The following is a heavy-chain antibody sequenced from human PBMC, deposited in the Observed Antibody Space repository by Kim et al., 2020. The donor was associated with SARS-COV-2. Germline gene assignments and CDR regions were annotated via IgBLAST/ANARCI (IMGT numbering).Heavy chain of an antibody. CDR3: AKDRYCSGGSCYSWGGLGEDV. CDR2: ISYDGSNK. V-gene: IGHV3-30*18. D-gene: IGHD2-15*01. Sequence: GGSLRLSCAASGFTFSSYGMHWVRQAPGKGLEWVAVISYDGSNKYYADSVKGRFTISRDNSKNTLYLQMNSLRAEDTAVYYCAKDRYCSGGSCYSWGGLGEDVWGQGTTVTVSS. J-gene: IGHJ6*02. CDR1: GFTFSSYG.